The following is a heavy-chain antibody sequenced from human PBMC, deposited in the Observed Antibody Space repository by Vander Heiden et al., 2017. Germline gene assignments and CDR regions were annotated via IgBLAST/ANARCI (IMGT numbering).Heavy chain of an antibody. CDR3: AREGSRHYDILTGYYRYYYYGMDV. J-gene: IGHJ6*02. V-gene: IGHV3-33*01. D-gene: IGHD3-9*01. Sequence: QVQLVASGGGVVQPGRSLRVSCAASGFTFSSYGTHWVRQAPGKWLEWVAVIWYDGSNKYYADSVKGRFTISRDNSKNTLYLQMNSLRAEDTAVYYCAREGSRHYDILTGYYRYYYYGMDVWGQGTTVTVSS. CDR2: IWYDGSNK. CDR1: GFTFSSYG.